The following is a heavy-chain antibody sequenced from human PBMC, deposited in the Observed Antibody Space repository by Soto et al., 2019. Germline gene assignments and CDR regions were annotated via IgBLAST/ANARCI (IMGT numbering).Heavy chain of an antibody. Sequence: EVQLLESGGGLVQPGGSLRLSCTASGFTFSTYAMTWVRQAPGKGLQWVSAISGGGGHTYYADSMKGRFTISRDNSKSALYLPMNSLGADGPSVYYCAKVSRFLDAGLIWGQGTLVTVSS. CDR2: ISGGGGHT. CDR3: AKVSRFLDAGLI. D-gene: IGHD2-21*01. CDR1: GFTFSTYA. J-gene: IGHJ3*02. V-gene: IGHV3-23*01.